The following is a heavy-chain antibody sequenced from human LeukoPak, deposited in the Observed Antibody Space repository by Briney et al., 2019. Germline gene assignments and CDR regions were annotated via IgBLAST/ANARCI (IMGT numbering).Heavy chain of an antibody. Sequence: SETLSLTCTVSGGSISSYYWSWIRQPPGKGLEWIGYIYYSGRTNYNPSLKSRVTISVDTSKNQFSLKLGSVTAADTAVYYCARFQLPLYYFDYWGQGTLVTVSS. V-gene: IGHV4-59*01. J-gene: IGHJ4*02. CDR2: IYYSGRT. CDR3: ARFQLPLYYFDY. D-gene: IGHD2-2*01. CDR1: GGSISSYY.